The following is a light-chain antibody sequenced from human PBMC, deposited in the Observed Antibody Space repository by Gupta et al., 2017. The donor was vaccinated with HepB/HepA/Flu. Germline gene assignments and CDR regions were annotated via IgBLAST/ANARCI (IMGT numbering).Light chain of an antibody. V-gene: IGKV1-39*01. CDR2: PAS. J-gene: IGKJ4*01. CDR1: QSIISL. CDR3: QQNDKIPLT. Sequence: DIQMTQSPSSLYASVGDRVTITCRASQSIISLLSWYQQKPGRTPKLLIYPASSLQSGVPSRFSGSGSGTDFTLTISSLQPEDFATYYCQQNDKIPLTFGGGTKVEIK.